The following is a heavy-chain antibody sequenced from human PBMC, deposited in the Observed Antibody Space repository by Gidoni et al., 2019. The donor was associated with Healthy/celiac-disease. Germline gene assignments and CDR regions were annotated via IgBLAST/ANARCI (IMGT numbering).Heavy chain of an antibody. CDR2: INHSGST. V-gene: IGHV4-34*01. J-gene: IGHJ5*02. CDR1: GGSFSGYY. D-gene: IGHD6-6*01. CDR3: ARAIPWSIAARRGGNWFDP. Sequence: QVQLQQWGAGLLKPSETLSLTCAVYGGSFSGYYWSWIRQPPGKGLEWIGEINHSGSTNYNPSLKSRVTISVDTSKNQFSLKLSSVTAADTAVYYCARAIPWSIAARRGGNWFDPWGQGTLVTVSS.